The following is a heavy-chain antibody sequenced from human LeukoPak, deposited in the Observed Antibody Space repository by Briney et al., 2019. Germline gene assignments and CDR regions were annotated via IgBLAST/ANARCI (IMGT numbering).Heavy chain of an antibody. J-gene: IGHJ4*02. CDR1: GFTFSNFG. CDR2: IWYDGGNK. CDR3: AKMSIAACFDY. V-gene: IGHV3-33*06. Sequence: GGSLRLSCATSGFTFSNFGMHWVRQAPGKGLDWVAVIWYDGGNKYYADSVKGRFTISRDNSKNTLYLQMNSLRAEDTAVYYCAKMSIAACFDYWGQGTLVTVSS. D-gene: IGHD6-6*01.